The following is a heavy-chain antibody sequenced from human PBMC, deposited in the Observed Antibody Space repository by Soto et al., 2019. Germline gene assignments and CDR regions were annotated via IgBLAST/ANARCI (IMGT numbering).Heavy chain of an antibody. J-gene: IGHJ5*01. CDR1: AGSISSSSYY. Sequence: SETLSLTCTVSAGSISSSSYYWAWIRQPPGKGLEWIGHIYYSGSTYYNPDTSNNQVSLHLDSVTPDDTAVYYCARLIGNSWLDSWGQGTLVTVSS. CDR3: ARLIGNSWLDS. V-gene: IGHV4-39*01. CDR2: IYYSGST.